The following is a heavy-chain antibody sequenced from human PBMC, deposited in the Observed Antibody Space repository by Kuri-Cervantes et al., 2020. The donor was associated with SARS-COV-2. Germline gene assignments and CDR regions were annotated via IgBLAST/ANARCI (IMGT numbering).Heavy chain of an antibody. CDR2: INPDGSYT. Sequence: GESLKISCAASGFTFSGHWIHWVRQAPGKGLVWVSRINPDGSYTNNADSVKGRFTLSRDNAKNMLFLQMNSLRAEDTAVYYCAKDYYDSGNIFQHWGQGTLVTVSS. J-gene: IGHJ1*01. CDR3: AKDYYDSGNIFQH. CDR1: GFTFSGHW. D-gene: IGHD3-22*01. V-gene: IGHV3-74*01.